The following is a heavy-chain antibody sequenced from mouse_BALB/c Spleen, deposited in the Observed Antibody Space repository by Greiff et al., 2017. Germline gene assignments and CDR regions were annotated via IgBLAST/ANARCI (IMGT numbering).Heavy chain of an antibody. CDR2: INSNGGST. CDR1: GFTFSSYG. Sequence: EVKLMESGGGLVQPGGSLKLSCAASGFTFSSYGMSWVRQTPDKRLELVATINSNGGSTYYPDSVKGRFTISRDNAKNTLYLQMSSLKSEDTAMYYCARGHYDYAWFAYWGQGTLVTVSA. D-gene: IGHD2-4*01. CDR3: ARGHYDYAWFAY. J-gene: IGHJ3*01. V-gene: IGHV5-6-3*01.